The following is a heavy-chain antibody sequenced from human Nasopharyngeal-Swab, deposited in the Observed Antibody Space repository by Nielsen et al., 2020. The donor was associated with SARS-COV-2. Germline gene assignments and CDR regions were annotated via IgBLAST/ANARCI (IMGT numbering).Heavy chain of an antibody. V-gene: IGHV3-11*04. J-gene: IGHJ6*03. D-gene: IGHD4-17*01. CDR1: GFTFSDYY. CDR2: ISSSGSTI. CDR3: ARAGGDYYYYYYMDV. Sequence: GGSLRLSCAASGFTFSDYYMSWIRQAPGKGLEWVSYISSSGSTIYYADSVKGRFTISRDNAKNSLYLQMNGLRAEDTAVYYCARAGGDYYYYYYMDVWGKGTTVTVSS.